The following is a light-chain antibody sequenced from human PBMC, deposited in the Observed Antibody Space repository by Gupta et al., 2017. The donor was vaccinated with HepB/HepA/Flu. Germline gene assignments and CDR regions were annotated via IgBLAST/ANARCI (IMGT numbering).Light chain of an antibody. J-gene: IGKJ4*01. CDR3: EHRHSIPLS. V-gene: IGKV1-33*01. CDR2: DAS. CDR1: EEITNY. Sequence: DIQLTQSPSSLSASVGDRVTSTCQASEEITNYLNWYEQTPGKTPNLLMYDASNVNAGVPSSFSGSGSETDFTLTINNRRPEESAKYYCEHRHSIPLSFGRGTTVEI.